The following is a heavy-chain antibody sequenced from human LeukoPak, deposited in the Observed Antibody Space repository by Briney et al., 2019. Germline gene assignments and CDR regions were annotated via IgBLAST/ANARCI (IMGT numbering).Heavy chain of an antibody. Sequence: GGSLRPSCAASGFTFSSSSMNWVRQAPGKGLEWVSSISPSSSHIYYADSVKGRFIISRDNAKNSLYLQMNSLRAEDTAVYYCARLSGTSALYYLDYWGQGTRVTVSS. V-gene: IGHV3-21*06. D-gene: IGHD2-2*01. CDR1: GFTFSSSS. J-gene: IGHJ4*02. CDR2: ISPSSSHI. CDR3: ARLSGTSALYYLDY.